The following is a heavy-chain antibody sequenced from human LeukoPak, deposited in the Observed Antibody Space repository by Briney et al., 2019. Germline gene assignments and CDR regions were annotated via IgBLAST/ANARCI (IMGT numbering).Heavy chain of an antibody. D-gene: IGHD3-3*01. J-gene: IGHJ3*02. CDR3: AKDRNYDFTVDAFDI. CDR2: ISGSGGST. V-gene: IGHV3-23*01. CDR1: GFTFSSYA. Sequence: GGSLRLSCAASGFTFSSYAMSWVRQAPGKGLEWVSAISGSGGSTYYADSVKGRFTISRDNSKNTLHLQMNSLRAEDTAVYYCAKDRNYDFTVDAFDIWGQGTMVTVSS.